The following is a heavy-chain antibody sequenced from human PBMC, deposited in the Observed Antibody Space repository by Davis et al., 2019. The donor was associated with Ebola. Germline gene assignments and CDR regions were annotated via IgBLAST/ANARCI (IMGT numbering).Heavy chain of an antibody. D-gene: IGHD4/OR15-4a*01. Sequence: GESLKISCTGSGYSFNNYWIAWVRQMPGKGPEWMGIIYSGDSDTRYSPSFEGQVTISVDRSITTAHLQWSSLKASDTAIYYCARQASLYGAIDYWGQGTLVTVSS. CDR2: IYSGDSDT. CDR1: GYSFNNYW. CDR3: ARQASLYGAIDY. J-gene: IGHJ4*02. V-gene: IGHV5-51*01.